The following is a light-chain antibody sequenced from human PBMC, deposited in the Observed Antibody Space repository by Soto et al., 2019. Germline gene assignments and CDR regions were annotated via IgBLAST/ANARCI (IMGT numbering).Light chain of an antibody. CDR3: QHYNNWPPRDT. CDR1: QSVSSN. Sequence: EVVMTQSPATLSVSPGERATLSCRASQSVSSNLAWYQQKPGQAPRRLIYGASTRATGIPGRFSGSGSGTEFTLTISSLQSEDFAVYYCQHYNNWPPRDTFGGGTKVDIK. CDR2: GAS. V-gene: IGKV3-15*01. J-gene: IGKJ4*01.